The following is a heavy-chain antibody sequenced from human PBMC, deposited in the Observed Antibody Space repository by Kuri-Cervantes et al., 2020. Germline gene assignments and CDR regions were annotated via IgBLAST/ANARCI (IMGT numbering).Heavy chain of an antibody. CDR1: GFTFSSYW. D-gene: IGHD2-2*01. V-gene: IGHV3-7*01. Sequence: GESLKISCAASGFTFSSYWMSWVRQAPGKGLEWVANIKQDGSEKYYVDSVKGRFTISRDNAKNSLYLQMNSLRAEDTALHYCASHNNEYKYALGHWGQGTQVTVSS. CDR2: IKQDGSEK. J-gene: IGHJ4*02. CDR3: ASHNNEYKYALGH.